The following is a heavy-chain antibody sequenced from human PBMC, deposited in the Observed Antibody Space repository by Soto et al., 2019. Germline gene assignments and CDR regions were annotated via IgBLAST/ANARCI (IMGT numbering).Heavy chain of an antibody. CDR2: ISYDVSNK. CDR1: GFTFSSYS. Sequence: SLRLSCAASGFTFSSYSMHWVRQAPGKGLEWVAVISYDVSNKYYADSVKGRFTISRDNSKNTLYLQMNSLRAEDTAVYYCARGTVVDASKHQNFDYWGQGTLVTVTS. D-gene: IGHD2-15*01. J-gene: IGHJ4*02. V-gene: IGHV3-30-3*01. CDR3: ARGTVVDASKHQNFDY.